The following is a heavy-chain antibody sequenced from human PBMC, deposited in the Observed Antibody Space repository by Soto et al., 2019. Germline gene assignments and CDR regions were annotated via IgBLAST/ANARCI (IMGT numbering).Heavy chain of an antibody. CDR1: GFTFSSYA. Sequence: HPGGSLRLSCAASGFTFSSYAMSWVRQAPGKGLEWVSAISGSGGSTYYADSVKGRFTISRDNSKNTLYLQMNSLRAEDTAVYYCAKDRREYGASRDYWGQGTLVTVAS. CDR3: AKDRREYGASRDY. J-gene: IGHJ4*02. V-gene: IGHV3-23*01. D-gene: IGHD4-17*01. CDR2: ISGSGGST.